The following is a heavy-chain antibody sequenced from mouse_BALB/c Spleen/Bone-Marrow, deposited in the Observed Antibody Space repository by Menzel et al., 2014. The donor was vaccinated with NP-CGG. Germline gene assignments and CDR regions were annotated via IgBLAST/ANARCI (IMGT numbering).Heavy chain of an antibody. J-gene: IGHJ1*01. CDR2: VNPNNGGT. V-gene: IGHV1-43*01. CDR3: ARGYGNYWYFDV. CDR1: GYSFTGYY. D-gene: IGHD2-1*01. Sequence: EVKVEESGPDLVKPGASVKISCKASGYSFTGYYMHWVKQSRGKSLEWIGRVNPNNGGTSYNQKFKGKAILTVDKSSSTAYMEHRSLTSEDSAVYYCARGYGNYWYFDVWGAGTTVTVST.